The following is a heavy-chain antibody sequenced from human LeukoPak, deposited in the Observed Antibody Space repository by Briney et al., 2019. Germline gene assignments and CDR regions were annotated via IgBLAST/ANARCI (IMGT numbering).Heavy chain of an antibody. Sequence: SETLSLTCAVYGGSFSAYYWSWIRQPPGKGLEWIAEINHSGSTNYNPSLKSRVTISVDTSMNQFSLKLSSVTAADTAVYYCARGGYCSGGSCYGDRWFDPWGQGTLVTVSS. D-gene: IGHD2-15*01. V-gene: IGHV4-34*01. CDR3: ARGGYCSGGSCYGDRWFDP. CDR1: GGSFSAYY. J-gene: IGHJ5*02. CDR2: INHSGST.